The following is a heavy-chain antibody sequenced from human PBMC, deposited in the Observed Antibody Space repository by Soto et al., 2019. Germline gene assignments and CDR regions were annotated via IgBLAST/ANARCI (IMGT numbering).Heavy chain of an antibody. CDR2: IYHSGDT. J-gene: IGHJ4*02. CDR3: VRERAGGPIDY. Sequence: PSETLSLTCAVSGYSISSAYYWGWIRQPPGKGLEWIGNIYHSGDTYYNPSLKSRVTISVDTSKNQFFLNLSSVTAADTSMYYCVRERAGGPIDYWGQGTLVTVSS. V-gene: IGHV4-38-2*02. CDR1: GYSISSAYY.